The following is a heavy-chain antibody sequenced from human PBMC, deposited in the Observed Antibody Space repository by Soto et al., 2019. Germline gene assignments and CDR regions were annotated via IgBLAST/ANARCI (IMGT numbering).Heavy chain of an antibody. CDR2: ISSHGGTT. CDR1: GFTFSNHA. CDR3: SKAGWVVGATYDAFDV. V-gene: IGHV3-64D*06. J-gene: IGHJ3*01. D-gene: IGHD1-26*01. Sequence: EVQLVESGGGLVQPGGSLRLSCVVSGFTFSNHAMHWVRQAPGQGLEHVSGISSHGGTTFYADSVKDRFTISRDNSKNTLYIEMRSLRVEDTAVYYCSKAGWVVGATYDAFDVWGQGTMVTVSS.